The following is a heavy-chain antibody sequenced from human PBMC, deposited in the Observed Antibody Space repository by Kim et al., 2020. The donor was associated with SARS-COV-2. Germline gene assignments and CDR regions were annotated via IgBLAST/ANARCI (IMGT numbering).Heavy chain of an antibody. Sequence: KGRFTISRDNSKNTLYLQMNSLRAEDTAVYYCAKAPMRYYYDSSGYYYDYWGQGTLVTVSS. J-gene: IGHJ4*02. CDR3: AKAPMRYYYDSSGYYYDY. D-gene: IGHD3-22*01. V-gene: IGHV3-30*02.